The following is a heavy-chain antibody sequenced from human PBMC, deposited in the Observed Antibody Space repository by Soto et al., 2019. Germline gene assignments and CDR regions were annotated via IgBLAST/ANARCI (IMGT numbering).Heavy chain of an antibody. CDR3: ASARWLRNWFDP. Sequence: QVQLVQSGAEVKKPGSSVKVSCKASGGTFSSYAISWVRQAPGQGLGWMGGIIPIFGTANYAQRFQGRVTITADESTRTAYMELSSLRSEDTAVYYCASARWLRNWFDPWGQGTLVTVSS. CDR1: GGTFSSYA. V-gene: IGHV1-69*12. D-gene: IGHD3-22*01. CDR2: IIPIFGTA. J-gene: IGHJ5*02.